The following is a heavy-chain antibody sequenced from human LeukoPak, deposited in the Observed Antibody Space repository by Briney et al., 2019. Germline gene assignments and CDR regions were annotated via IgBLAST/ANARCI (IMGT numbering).Heavy chain of an antibody. Sequence: PSETLSLTCTVSGGSISSYYWSWIRRPPGKGLEWIGYIYYSGSTNYNPSLKSRVTISVDTSKNQFSLKLSSVTAADTAVYYCARVRLGELSFLYYYYYYYMDVWGKGTTVTVSS. CDR2: IYYSGST. V-gene: IGHV4-59*01. J-gene: IGHJ6*03. D-gene: IGHD3-16*02. CDR1: GGSISSYY. CDR3: ARVRLGELSFLYYYYYYYMDV.